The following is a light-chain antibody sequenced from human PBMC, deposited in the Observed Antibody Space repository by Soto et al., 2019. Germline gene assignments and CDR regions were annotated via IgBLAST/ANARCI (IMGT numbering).Light chain of an antibody. CDR3: QQSRT. CDR2: DAF. Sequence: EIVLTQSPATLSLSPGERATLSSTASQSIKNYLAWYQQKPGQAPRLLIFDAFNRATGIPARFSGSGSGTDFTLTISSLEPEDFAVYYCQQSRTFGPGTKVDIK. V-gene: IGKV3-11*01. J-gene: IGKJ3*01. CDR1: QSIKNY.